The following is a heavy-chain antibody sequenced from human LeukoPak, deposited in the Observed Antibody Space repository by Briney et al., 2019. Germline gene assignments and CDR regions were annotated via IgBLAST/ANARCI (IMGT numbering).Heavy chain of an antibody. Sequence: PGGSLRLSCAASGFTFSTYGMHWVRQAPGKGLEWVAVVSYDAYNIYYADSVKGRFTISRDNSKNTLYLQMSSLRGEDTAAYYCAGCSTSSGHSVRWFDPWGQGTLVTVSS. V-gene: IGHV3-30*03. CDR1: GFTFSTYG. J-gene: IGHJ5*02. CDR2: VSYDAYNI. D-gene: IGHD3-22*01. CDR3: AGCSTSSGHSVRWFDP.